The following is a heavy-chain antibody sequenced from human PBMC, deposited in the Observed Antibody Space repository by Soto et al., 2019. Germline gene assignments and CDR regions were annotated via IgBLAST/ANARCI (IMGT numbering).Heavy chain of an antibody. D-gene: IGHD2-21*02. Sequence: PSETRSLTCTVSGGSISGYYWSWIRQPPGKGLEWIGYMYNTGSTVYNPSFKSRVPISVDTSKNQFSLKLNSVTAADTAVYYCARDLWGYCGTDCYPLDVWGQGTTVTVSS. V-gene: IGHV4-59*01. J-gene: IGHJ6*02. CDR1: GGSISGYY. CDR2: MYNTGST. CDR3: ARDLWGYCGTDCYPLDV.